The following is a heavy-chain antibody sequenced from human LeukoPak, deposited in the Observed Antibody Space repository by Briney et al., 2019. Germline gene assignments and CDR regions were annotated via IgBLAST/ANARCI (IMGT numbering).Heavy chain of an antibody. CDR2: ISSDSSYI. CDR1: GFTFSSSA. D-gene: IGHD3-10*02. V-gene: IGHV3-21*01. Sequence: GSLRLSCAASGFTFSSSAMSWVRQAPGKGLEWVASISSDSSYIDYADSVKGRFTISRDSAKNSLFLKTDTLRGDDTGIYYCARDPNVLGITPYYFDFWGQGTLVTVSS. J-gene: IGHJ4*02. CDR3: ARDPNVLGITPYYFDF.